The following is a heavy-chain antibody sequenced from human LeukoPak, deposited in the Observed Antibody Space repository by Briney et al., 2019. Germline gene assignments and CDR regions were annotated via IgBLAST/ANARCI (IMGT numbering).Heavy chain of an antibody. CDR2: ISNSGSTI. CDR3: ARAYYYFDY. Sequence: GDSLRLSCAASGFTFSSYDMNWVRQAPGKGLEWVSYISNSGSTIYYADSVKGRFTISRDNAKNSLYLQMNSLRAEDTAVYYCARAYYYFDYWGQGTLVTVSS. V-gene: IGHV3-48*03. J-gene: IGHJ4*02. D-gene: IGHD3-10*01. CDR1: GFTFSSYD.